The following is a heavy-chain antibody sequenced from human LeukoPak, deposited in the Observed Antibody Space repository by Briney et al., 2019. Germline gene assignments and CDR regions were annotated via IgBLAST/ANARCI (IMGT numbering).Heavy chain of an antibody. V-gene: IGHV1-69*04. J-gene: IGHJ4*02. Sequence: SVTVSCKASGGTFSSYAISWVRQAPGQGLEWMGRIIPILGIANYAQKFQGRVTITADKSTSTAYMELSSLRSEDTAVYYCARGFEGYYDSSGYGTFDYWGQGTLVTVSS. CDR2: IIPILGIA. D-gene: IGHD3-22*01. CDR3: ARGFEGYYDSSGYGTFDY. CDR1: GGTFSSYA.